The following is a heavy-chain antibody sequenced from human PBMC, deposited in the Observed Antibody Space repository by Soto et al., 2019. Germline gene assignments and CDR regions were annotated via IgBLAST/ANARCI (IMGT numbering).Heavy chain of an antibody. D-gene: IGHD3-9*01. CDR3: ARESPGGLYDILTGYYNYYYMDV. Sequence: GGSLRLSCAASGFTVSSNYMSWVRQAPGKGLEWVSVIYSGGSTYYADSVKGRFTISRHNSKNTLYLQMNSLRAEDTAVYYCARESPGGLYDILTGYYNYYYMDVWGKGTTVTVSS. CDR2: IYSGGST. J-gene: IGHJ6*03. V-gene: IGHV3-53*04. CDR1: GFTVSSNY.